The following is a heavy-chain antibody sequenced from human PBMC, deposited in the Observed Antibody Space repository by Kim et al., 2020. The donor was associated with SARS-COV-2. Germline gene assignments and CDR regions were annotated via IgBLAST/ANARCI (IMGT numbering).Heavy chain of an antibody. V-gene: IGHV3-30*18. CDR1: GFTFSSYG. Sequence: GGSLRLSCAASGFTFSSYGMHWVRQAPGKGLEWVAVISYDGSNKYYADSVKGRFTISRDNSKNTLYLQMNSLRAEDTAVYYCAKDRELLYGSGSPTFDY. CDR2: ISYDGSNK. J-gene: IGHJ4*01. D-gene: IGHD3-10*01. CDR3: AKDRELLYGSGSPTFDY.